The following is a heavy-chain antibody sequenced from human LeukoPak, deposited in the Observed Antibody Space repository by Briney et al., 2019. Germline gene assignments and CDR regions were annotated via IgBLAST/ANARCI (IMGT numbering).Heavy chain of an antibody. V-gene: IGHV3-30*18. CDR3: AKDFSSGWFDY. D-gene: IGHD6-19*01. CDR1: GFTFSSYG. Sequence: GGSLRLSCAASGFTFSSYGMHWVRQAPGKGLEWVAVISYDGSNKYYADSVKGRFTISSDNSKNTLYLQMNSLRAEDTAVYYCAKDFSSGWFDYWGQGTLVTVSS. J-gene: IGHJ4*02. CDR2: ISYDGSNK.